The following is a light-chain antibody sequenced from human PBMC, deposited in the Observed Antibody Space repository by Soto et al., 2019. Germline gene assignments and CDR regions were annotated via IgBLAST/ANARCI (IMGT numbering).Light chain of an antibody. CDR1: QSVSSSY. CDR2: GAS. CDR3: QQYGSSVT. J-gene: IGKJ1*01. Sequence: EIVLTQSPGTLSLSQGERATLSCRASQSVSSSYLAWYQQKPGQAPRLLIYGASSRATGIPDRFSGSGSGTDFTLTISRLEPEDFAVYYCQQYGSSVTFGQGTKVDIK. V-gene: IGKV3-20*01.